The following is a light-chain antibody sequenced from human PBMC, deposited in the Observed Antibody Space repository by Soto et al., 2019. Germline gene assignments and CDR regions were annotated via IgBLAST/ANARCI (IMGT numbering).Light chain of an antibody. CDR1: SSDVGGYNY. V-gene: IGLV2-11*01. CDR2: DVT. CDR3: CSYAGSYTFYV. Sequence: QSALTQPRSVSGSPGQSVTISCSGTSSDVGGYNYVSWYQQYPGAAPKLMIYDVTMRPSGVPYRFSGSKSGNAASLTISGLQAEDEADYYCCSYAGSYTFYVFGGGTKATVL. J-gene: IGLJ1*01.